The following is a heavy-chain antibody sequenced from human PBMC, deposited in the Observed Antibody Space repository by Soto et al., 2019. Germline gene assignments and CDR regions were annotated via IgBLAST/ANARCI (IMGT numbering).Heavy chain of an antibody. D-gene: IGHD6-13*01. V-gene: IGHV3-21*01. Sequence: PGGPLRLSCAASGFTFSSYSMNWVRQAPGKGLEWVSSISSSSSYIYYADSVKGRFTISRDNAKNSLYLQMNSLRAEDTAVYYCARDLLPLIKYSSSWITPDYWGQGTLVTVSS. CDR1: GFTFSSYS. CDR3: ARDLLPLIKYSSSWITPDY. CDR2: ISSSSSYI. J-gene: IGHJ4*02.